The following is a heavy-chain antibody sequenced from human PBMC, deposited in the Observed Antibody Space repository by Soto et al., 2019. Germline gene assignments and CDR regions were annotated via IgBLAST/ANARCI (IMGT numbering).Heavy chain of an antibody. D-gene: IGHD2-21*02. CDR2: ITSDGKSK. Sequence: GGSLRLSCAASGFNFSNHWMHWVRQRPAEGLVWVSRITSDGKSKAYAESVKGRFAISRDNAKNTLYLQMNGLTAEDTAVYYCARESGDWPLNWFDPWGQGKVGNVSS. V-gene: IGHV3-74*01. J-gene: IGHJ5*02. CDR1: GFNFSNHW. CDR3: ARESGDWPLNWFDP.